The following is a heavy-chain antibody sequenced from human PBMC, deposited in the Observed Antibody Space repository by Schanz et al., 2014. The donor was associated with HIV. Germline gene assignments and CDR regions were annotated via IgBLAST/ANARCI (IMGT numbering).Heavy chain of an antibody. D-gene: IGHD2-15*01. CDR2: ISAYNGNT. J-gene: IGHJ4*02. Sequence: QVQLVQSGAEVKKPGASVKVSCKASGYTFTSYGINWVRQAPGQGLEWMGWISAYNGNTNYAQKLQGRVTMTTDTSTSTAYMDLSRLRSDDTAVYYCARGRSGYCSGGSCPYGRYYFDYWGQGTLVTVSS. V-gene: IGHV1-18*01. CDR1: GYTFTSYG. CDR3: ARGRSGYCSGGSCPYGRYYFDY.